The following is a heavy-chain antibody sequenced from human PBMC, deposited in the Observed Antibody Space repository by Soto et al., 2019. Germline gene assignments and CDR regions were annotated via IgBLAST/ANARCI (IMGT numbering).Heavy chain of an antibody. CDR2: IWYDGSNK. D-gene: IGHD2-15*01. CDR1: GFTFSSYG. V-gene: IGHV3-33*01. J-gene: IGHJ4*02. Sequence: QVQLVESGGGVGQPGRSLRLSCAASGFTFSSYGMHWVRQAPGTGLEWVAVIWYDGSNKYYADSVKGRFTISRDNSQNSLCLQMNSLRAEDRAVYYWASFFEGYCSGGSCYSEDYWGQGTLVTVSS. CDR3: ASFFEGYCSGGSCYSEDY.